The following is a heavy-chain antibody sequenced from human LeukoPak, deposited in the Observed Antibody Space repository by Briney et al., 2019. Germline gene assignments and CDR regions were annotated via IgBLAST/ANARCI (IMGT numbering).Heavy chain of an antibody. D-gene: IGHD3-22*01. J-gene: IGHJ5*02. V-gene: IGHV3-23*01. CDR3: AKDPTTYYDTSGYGRYNWFDP. CDR2: ISGSGGST. CDR1: GFTFSTYA. Sequence: GGSLRLSCAASGFTFSTYAMSWVRQAPGKGLEWVSGISGSGGSTYYADSVKGRFTISRDNSKKTVYVKMNSLRAEDTAVYYCAKDPTTYYDTSGYGRYNWFDPWGQGTLVTVSS.